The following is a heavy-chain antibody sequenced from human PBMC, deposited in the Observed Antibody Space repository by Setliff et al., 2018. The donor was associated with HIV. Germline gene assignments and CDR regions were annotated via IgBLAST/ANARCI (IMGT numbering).Heavy chain of an antibody. CDR1: GFNFNTYW. J-gene: IGHJ4*02. D-gene: IGHD3-16*01. CDR2: IKEDGSEK. CDR3: TRDGGEY. Sequence: GGSLRLSCAASGFNFNTYWMSWVRQAPGKGLEWVANIKEDGSEKYYVDSVKGRFTVSRDNAENSVYLQMNGLRVDDTALYYCTRDGGEYWGEGTLVTVSS. V-gene: IGHV3-7*03.